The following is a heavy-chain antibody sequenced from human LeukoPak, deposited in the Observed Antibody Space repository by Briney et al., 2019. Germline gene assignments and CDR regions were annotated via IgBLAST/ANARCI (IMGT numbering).Heavy chain of an antibody. CDR2: IKGDGSHT. J-gene: IGHJ5*01. V-gene: IGHV3-74*01. D-gene: IGHD3-9*01. CDR3: VRDWDRFDFYS. Sequence: PGGSLRLSCAASGFTFSNYWMHGLHEAPGKALVWVSRIKGDGSHTIYADSVKGRFTISRENAKNTLYLQMNSLRAEDTAVYYCVRDWDRFDFYSWGLGTLVTVAS. CDR1: GFTFSNYW.